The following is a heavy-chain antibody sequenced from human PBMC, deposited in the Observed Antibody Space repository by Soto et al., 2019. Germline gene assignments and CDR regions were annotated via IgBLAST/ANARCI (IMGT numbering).Heavy chain of an antibody. D-gene: IGHD5-18*01. CDR2: IFYSGYT. J-gene: IGHJ4*02. CDR1: GGSISSGSFY. V-gene: IGHV4-31*06. CDR3: TAHAEGTAY. Sequence: QVQLQESGPGLVKPSQTLSLNCSVSGGSISSGSFYCSWIRQHPGKGLEWIGYIFYSGYTSYNPSLKSRVTMSVDTSKNQCSLKLNSVTAADTAVYYCTAHAEGTAYWGQVTLVTV.